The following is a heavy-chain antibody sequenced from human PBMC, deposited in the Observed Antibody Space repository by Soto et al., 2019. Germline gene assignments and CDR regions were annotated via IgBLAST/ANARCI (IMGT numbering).Heavy chain of an antibody. CDR2: ISVGGTT. Sequence: PGGSLRLSCAPSGCTFDSYAMSWVRQAPGKGLEWVSSISVGGTTYYADSVKGRFTISRDNSRNTLYLQMNSLRAEDTAFYYCAKNYFFDNWGQGPLVTVSS. CDR3: AKNYFFDN. CDR1: GCTFDSYA. J-gene: IGHJ4*02. V-gene: IGHV3-23*03. D-gene: IGHD1-7*01.